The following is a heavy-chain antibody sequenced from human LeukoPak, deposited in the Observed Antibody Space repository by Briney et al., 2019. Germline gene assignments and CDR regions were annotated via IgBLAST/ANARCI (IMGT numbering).Heavy chain of an antibody. V-gene: IGHV3-7*01. J-gene: IGHJ4*02. CDR2: IMQDGSEK. CDR3: ARRYCGGDCHSPYFDY. Sequence: PGGSLRLSCAASGFTFSNYWMSWDRQAPGKGLEWVANIMQDGSEKYYVDSVKGRFTISRDNAKNSLYLQMNSLRAEDTAVYYCARRYCGGDCHSPYFDYWGQGTLVTVSS. D-gene: IGHD2-21*02. CDR1: GFTFSNYW.